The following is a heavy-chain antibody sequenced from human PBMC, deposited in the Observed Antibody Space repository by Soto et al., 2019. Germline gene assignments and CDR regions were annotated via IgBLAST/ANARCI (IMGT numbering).Heavy chain of an antibody. CDR1: GYSISSGYY. Sequence: SETLSLTCAVSGYSISSGYYWGWLRQPPGKGLEWIGSIYHGGGTYYNPSLNSRVTISIDMTNNHVSLILNSVTAADTAVYYCASSGWSEDFYYYYGMDVWGQGTTVTVSS. V-gene: IGHV4-38-2*01. CDR3: ASSGWSEDFYYYYGMDV. D-gene: IGHD6-19*01. CDR2: IYHGGGT. J-gene: IGHJ6*02.